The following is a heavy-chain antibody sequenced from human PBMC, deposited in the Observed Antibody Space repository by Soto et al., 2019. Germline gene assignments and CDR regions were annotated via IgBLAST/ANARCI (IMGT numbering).Heavy chain of an antibody. D-gene: IGHD5-12*01. CDR3: ARDHRTLYRGYARRQDHGMDV. CDR2: IYSGGST. J-gene: IGHJ6*02. V-gene: IGHV3-53*01. CDR1: GFTVSSNY. Sequence: EVQLVESGGGLIQPGGSLRLSCAASGFTVSSNYMSWVRQAPGKGLEWVSVIYSGGSTYYADSAKGRFTISRDNSKNTLYLQMNSLRAEDTAVYYCARDHRTLYRGYARRQDHGMDVWGQGTTVIVSS.